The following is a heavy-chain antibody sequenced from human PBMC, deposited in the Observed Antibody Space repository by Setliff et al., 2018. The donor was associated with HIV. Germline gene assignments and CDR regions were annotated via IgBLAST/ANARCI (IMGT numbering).Heavy chain of an antibody. D-gene: IGHD3-3*01. J-gene: IGHJ4*02. CDR3: ARGLETTIFGVVTYFDY. CDR1: GESFSGYF. CDR2: INHSGST. Sequence: KASETLSLTCAVYGESFSGYFWSWFRQPPGEGLEWIGEINHSGSTIYNPSLKSRVTISVDTSKNQFSLRLSSVTAADTAVYYCARGLETTIFGVVTYFDYWGQGTLVTVS. V-gene: IGHV4-34*01.